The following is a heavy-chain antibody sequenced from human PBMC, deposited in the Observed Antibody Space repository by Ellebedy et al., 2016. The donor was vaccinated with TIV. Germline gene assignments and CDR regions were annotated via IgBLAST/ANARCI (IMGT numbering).Heavy chain of an antibody. J-gene: IGHJ6*02. V-gene: IGHV4-59*01. CDR2: VHYIGTT. CDR1: GGSINTYY. CDR3: AGGSYTPYGMDV. D-gene: IGHD1-26*01. Sequence: SETLSLTCTVSGGSINTYYWTWIRQPPGKGLEYIGYVHYIGTTNYNPSLKSRVTISEDTSKNQFSLRLRSVTAADTAVYYCAGGSYTPYGMDVWGRGTTVIVSS.